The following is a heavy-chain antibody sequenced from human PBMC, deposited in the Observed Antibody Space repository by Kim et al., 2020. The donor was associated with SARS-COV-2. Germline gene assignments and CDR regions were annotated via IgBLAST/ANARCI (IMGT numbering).Heavy chain of an antibody. CDR2: ISSSSTTI. J-gene: IGHJ4*02. V-gene: IGHV3-48*02. D-gene: IGHD3-16*01. Sequence: GGSLRLSCAASGFTFSSYSMHWVRQAPGKGLEWVSYISSSSTTIRYADSVKGRFTISRDNAKNSLYLQMNSLRDEDTAAYYCARVGNSHGYAGDYWGLGTLVTVSS. CDR3: ARVGNSHGYAGDY. CDR1: GFTFSSYS.